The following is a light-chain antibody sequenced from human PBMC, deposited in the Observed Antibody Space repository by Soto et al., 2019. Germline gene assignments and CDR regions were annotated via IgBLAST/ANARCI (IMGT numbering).Light chain of an antibody. Sequence: DIQMTQSPSSLSASVGDRVTITCRASQVISNYLAWYQQKPGKVPKLLIYAASTLQAGVPSRFSGSGSGTDFTLTISSLQPEDVATYYCQKYNSATRAFGQGTKVDI. J-gene: IGKJ1*01. CDR2: AAS. V-gene: IGKV1-27*01. CDR1: QVISNY. CDR3: QKYNSATRA.